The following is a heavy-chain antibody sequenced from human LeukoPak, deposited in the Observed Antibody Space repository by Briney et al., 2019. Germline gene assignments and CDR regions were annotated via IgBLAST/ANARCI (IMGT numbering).Heavy chain of an antibody. CDR3: ARGPYSSGSSADY. V-gene: IGHV3-23*01. CDR2: ISGGGGST. Sequence: GGSLRLSCAASGFTFSSYAMSWVRQAPGKGLEWVSGISGGGGSTYCADSAKGRFTISRDNSKNTLYLQMNSLRAEDTAVYYCARGPYSSGSSADYWGQGTLVTVSS. D-gene: IGHD6-19*01. J-gene: IGHJ4*02. CDR1: GFTFSSYA.